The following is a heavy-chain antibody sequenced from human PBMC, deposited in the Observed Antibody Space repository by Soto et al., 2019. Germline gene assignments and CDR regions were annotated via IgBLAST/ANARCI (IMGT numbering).Heavy chain of an antibody. D-gene: IGHD3-10*01. Sequence: GASVDVSCKASGYTFTSYGISWVRQAPGQGLEWMGWISAYNGNTNYAQKLQGRVTMTTDTSTSTAYMELRSLRSDDTAVYYCARALTYYYGSGSPHLDYWAQGTLVPVSS. CDR3: ARALTYYYGSGSPHLDY. V-gene: IGHV1-18*01. J-gene: IGHJ4*02. CDR2: ISAYNGNT. CDR1: GYTFTSYG.